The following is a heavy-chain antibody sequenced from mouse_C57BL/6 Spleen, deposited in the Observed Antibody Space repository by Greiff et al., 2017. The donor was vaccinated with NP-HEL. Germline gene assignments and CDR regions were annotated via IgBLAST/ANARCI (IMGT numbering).Heavy chain of an antibody. D-gene: IGHD1-1*01. CDR1: GFSLTSYG. J-gene: IGHJ4*01. CDR2: IWSDGST. CDR3: ARHYYGSKDYAMDY. Sequence: VKLVESGPGLVAPSQSLSITCTVSGFSLTSYGVHWVRQPPGKGLEWLVVIWSDGSTTYNSALKSRLSISKDNSKSQVFLKMNSLQTDDTAMYYCARHYYGSKDYAMDYWGQGTSVTVSS. V-gene: IGHV2-6-1*01.